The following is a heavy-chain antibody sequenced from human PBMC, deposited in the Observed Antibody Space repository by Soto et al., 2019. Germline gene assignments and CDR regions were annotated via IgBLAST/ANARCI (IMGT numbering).Heavy chain of an antibody. CDR3: ARVPIGKYCAWNY. J-gene: IGHJ4*02. CDR2: INPGGTIT. V-gene: IGHV3-74*01. D-gene: IGHD2-21*01. Sequence: EEQLVESGGGLVQPGGSLRLSCAASGFTFSSYWMHWVRQAPGKGLVWVSRINPGGTITDYADSVKGRFTISRDNAKNTVNLQVNSLRGDDTAEYFCARVPIGKYCAWNYWGQGTLVTVSS. CDR1: GFTFSSYW.